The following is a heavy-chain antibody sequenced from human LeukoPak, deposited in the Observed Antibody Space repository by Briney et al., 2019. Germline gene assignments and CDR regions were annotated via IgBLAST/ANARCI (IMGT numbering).Heavy chain of an antibody. D-gene: IGHD3-22*01. J-gene: IGHJ6*02. CDR2: IIPIFGTA. V-gene: IGHV1-69*13. Sequence: SVKVSCKASGGTFISYAISWVRQAPGQGLEWMGGIIPIFGTANYAQKFQGRVTITADESTSTAYMALSSLRSEDTAVYYCASIRAAVVITDYYYGMDVWGQGTTVTVSS. CDR1: GGTFISYA. CDR3: ASIRAAVVITDYYYGMDV.